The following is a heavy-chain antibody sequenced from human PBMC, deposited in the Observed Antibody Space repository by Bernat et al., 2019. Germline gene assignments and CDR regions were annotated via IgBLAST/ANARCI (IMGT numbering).Heavy chain of an antibody. J-gene: IGHJ5*02. Sequence: QVQLQESGPGLVKPSETLSLTCTVSGGSISNYYWSWIRQPPGKGLEWIGFIYYSGSTNYNPSLKSRVTRSIDTSKNQFSLKLGSVTAADTAVYYCARHSLLWDGDYIRWFDPWGQGTLVTVSS. CDR3: ARHSLLWDGDYIRWFDP. CDR1: GGSISNYY. V-gene: IGHV4-59*08. CDR2: IYYSGST. D-gene: IGHD4-17*01.